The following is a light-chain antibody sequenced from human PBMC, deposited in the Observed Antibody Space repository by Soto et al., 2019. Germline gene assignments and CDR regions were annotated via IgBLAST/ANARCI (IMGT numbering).Light chain of an antibody. CDR3: QHYGSAGT. CDR2: DAS. CDR1: QGVSSSY. Sequence: VLPRSPGTLSLSPGERATLSCRASQGVSSSYLAWYQQKPGQAPRLLIHDASIRATGIPDRFSGSGSGTDFTLTICSLEPEDFPVYYCQHYGSAGTFGQGTKVDIK. J-gene: IGKJ1*01. V-gene: IGKV3-20*01.